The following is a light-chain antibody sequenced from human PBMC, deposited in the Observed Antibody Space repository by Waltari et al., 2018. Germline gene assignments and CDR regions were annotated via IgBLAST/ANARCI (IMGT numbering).Light chain of an antibody. CDR2: RGN. CDR1: SNNVGNQG. J-gene: IGLJ1*01. CDR3: SAWDYNLNAYV. Sequence: QAGLTQPPSVSKGLRQTATLTCTGNSNNVGNQGAAWLQQRQGHPPKLLSDRGNARPSGISERFSASRSGNTASLTITGLQPEDEADYYCSAWDYNLNAYVFGTGTKVTVL. V-gene: IGLV10-54*04.